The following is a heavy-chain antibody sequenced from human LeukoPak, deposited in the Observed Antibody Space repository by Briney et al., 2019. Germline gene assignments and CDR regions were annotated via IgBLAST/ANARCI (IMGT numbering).Heavy chain of an antibody. V-gene: IGHV4-39*01. CDR3: ARHRLVQAFDI. CDR1: GGSINSSSYY. J-gene: IGHJ3*02. Sequence: PSETLSLTCTVSGGSINSSSYYWGWIPQPPGKGLEWIGSIYYSGSTYDNPSLKSRVTISVETSRNQSPLKLSCVTAAATAVYYCARHRLVQAFDIWGQGTMVTVSS. CDR2: IYYSGST. D-gene: IGHD6-19*01.